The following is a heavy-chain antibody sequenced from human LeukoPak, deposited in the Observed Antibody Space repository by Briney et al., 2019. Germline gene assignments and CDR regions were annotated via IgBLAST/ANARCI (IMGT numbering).Heavy chain of an antibody. D-gene: IGHD4-17*01. Sequence: SVKVSCKASGGTFSSYGISWVRQAPGQGLEWMGGIIPIFGTANYAQKFQGRVTITTDESTSTAYMELSSLISEDTAVYYCARDSATATVYGDYSPENYWGQGTLVTVSS. CDR1: GGTFSSYG. V-gene: IGHV1-69*05. J-gene: IGHJ4*02. CDR3: ARDSATATVYGDYSPENY. CDR2: IIPIFGTA.